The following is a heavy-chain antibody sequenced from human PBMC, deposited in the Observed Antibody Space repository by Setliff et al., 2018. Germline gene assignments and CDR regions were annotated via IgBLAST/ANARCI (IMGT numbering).Heavy chain of an antibody. CDR2: VFYNGAA. V-gene: IGHV4-59*08. Sequence: PSETLSLTCTVSGDSISDASIMAWIRQPPGKGLEFIGYVFYNGAAKYDPSLKSRVTISIDTSRSQFSLGLSSVTAADTALYYCARRFTVARGVDCFDLWGQGTQVTVSS. CDR1: GDSISDAS. D-gene: IGHD3-10*01. J-gene: IGHJ4*02. CDR3: ARRFTVARGVDCFDL.